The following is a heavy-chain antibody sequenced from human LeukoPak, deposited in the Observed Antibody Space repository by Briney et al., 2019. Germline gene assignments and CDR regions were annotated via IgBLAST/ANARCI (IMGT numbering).Heavy chain of an antibody. CDR2: ISSSSSYI. J-gene: IGHJ4*02. CDR3: ARDPTVGGIYFDY. Sequence: AGSLRLSCAASGFTFSSYSMNWVRQPPGKGLEWVSSISSSSSYIYYADSVKGRFTISRDNAKNSLYLQMNSLRAEDTAVYYCARDPTVGGIYFDYWGQGTLVTVSS. D-gene: IGHD4-23*01. V-gene: IGHV3-21*01. CDR1: GFTFSSYS.